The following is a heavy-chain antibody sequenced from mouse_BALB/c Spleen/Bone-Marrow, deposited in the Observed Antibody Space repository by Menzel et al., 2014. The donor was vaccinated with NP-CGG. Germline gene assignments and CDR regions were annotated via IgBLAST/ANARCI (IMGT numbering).Heavy chain of an antibody. CDR1: GYTFSRNW. D-gene: IGHD2-4*01. V-gene: IGHV1-9*01. CDR3: ARVGSTMITTAFAY. Sequence: VQLHQSGAELMKPGASVKISCKATGYTFSRNWIDWVKQRPGHGLEWIGEILPGSGSTNYNEKFKGKATFTADTSSNTANMQLSSLTSEDSGVYYCARVGSTMITTAFAYWGQGTLVTVSA. CDR2: ILPGSGST. J-gene: IGHJ3*01.